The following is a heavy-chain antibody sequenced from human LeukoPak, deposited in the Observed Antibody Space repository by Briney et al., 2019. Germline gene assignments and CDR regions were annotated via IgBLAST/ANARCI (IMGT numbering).Heavy chain of an antibody. CDR2: IYYSGRT. CDR3: ARVYGSGSYYFYY. D-gene: IGHD3-10*01. CDR1: GGSISSSSYY. J-gene: IGHJ4*02. Sequence: SETLSLTSTVSGGSISSSSYYWGWIRQPPGKDLEWIGSIYYSGRTYYNPSLNSRVTISVDTSKNQFSLKLSSVTAADTAVYYCARVYGSGSYYFYYWGQGTLVTVSS. V-gene: IGHV4-39*01.